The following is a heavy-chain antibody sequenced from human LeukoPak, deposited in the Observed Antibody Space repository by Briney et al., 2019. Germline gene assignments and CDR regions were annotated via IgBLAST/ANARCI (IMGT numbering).Heavy chain of an antibody. J-gene: IGHJ4*02. D-gene: IGHD5-12*01. CDR3: ARRGYSGYDHYFFDY. Sequence: PSETLSLTCAVYGGSFSAYYWSWIRQPPGKGLEWIGEIDHSGSTNYNPSLMSRVTISVDVSKNQFSLNLSSVTAADTTVYYCARRGYSGYDHYFFDYWGQGTLVTVSS. V-gene: IGHV4-34*01. CDR1: GGSFSAYY. CDR2: IDHSGST.